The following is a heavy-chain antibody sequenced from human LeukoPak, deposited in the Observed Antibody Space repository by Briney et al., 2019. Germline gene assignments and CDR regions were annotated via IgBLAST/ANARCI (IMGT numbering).Heavy chain of an antibody. V-gene: IGHV1-2*02. CDR1: GYTFTGYY. CDR2: INPNRGGT. Sequence: ASVKVSCKASGYTFTGYYMHWVRQAPGQGLEWMGWINPNRGGTNYAQKFQGRVTMTRDTSISTAYMELSRLRSDDTAVYYCARSFLGYCSSTSCSEGYYYGMDVWGQGTTVTVSS. J-gene: IGHJ6*02. D-gene: IGHD2-2*01. CDR3: ARSFLGYCSSTSCSEGYYYGMDV.